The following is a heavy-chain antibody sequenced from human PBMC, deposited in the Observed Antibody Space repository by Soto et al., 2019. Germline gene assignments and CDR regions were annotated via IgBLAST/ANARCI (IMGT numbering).Heavy chain of an antibody. CDR2: IYPGDSDT. V-gene: IGHV5-51*01. J-gene: IGHJ6*02. CDR3: ARQGIAARPGWYYYYGMDV. Sequence: GESMKISCNGSGYSFTSYWIGWVRQMPGKGLEWMGIIYPGDSDTRYSPSFQGQVTISADKSISTAYLQWSSLKASDTAMYYCARQGIAARPGWYYYYGMDVWGQGTTVTVSS. D-gene: IGHD6-6*01. CDR1: GYSFTSYW.